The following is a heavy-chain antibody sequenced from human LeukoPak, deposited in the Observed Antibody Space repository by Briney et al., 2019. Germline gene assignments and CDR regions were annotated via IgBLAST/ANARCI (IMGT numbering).Heavy chain of an antibody. CDR2: ISSSGSTI. Sequence: GGSLRLSCAASGFTFSSYEMNWVRQAPGKGLEWVSYISSSGSTIYYADSVKGRFTISRDNAKNSLYLQMNSLRAEDTAVYYCARTYPIAVAGCFDCWGQGTLVTVSS. V-gene: IGHV3-48*03. D-gene: IGHD6-19*01. CDR3: ARTYPIAVAGCFDC. CDR1: GFTFSSYE. J-gene: IGHJ4*02.